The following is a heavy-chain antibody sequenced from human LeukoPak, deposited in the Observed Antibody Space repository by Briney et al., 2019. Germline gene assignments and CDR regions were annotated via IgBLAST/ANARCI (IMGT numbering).Heavy chain of an antibody. CDR1: GHTFTSYG. Sequence: GSPVKVSCKASGHTFTSYGIRWVRQAPGQGLVWMGWIRAYNGNTNYAQKLQGRVTMTTDTSTSTAYMELRSLRSDDTAVYYRARARVVVVAAKIIDYWGQGTLVTVSS. CDR3: ARARVVVVAAKIIDY. CDR2: IRAYNGNT. D-gene: IGHD2-15*01. V-gene: IGHV1-18*01. J-gene: IGHJ4*02.